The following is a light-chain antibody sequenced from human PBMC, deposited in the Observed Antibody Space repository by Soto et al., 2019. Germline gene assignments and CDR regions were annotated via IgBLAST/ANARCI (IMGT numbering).Light chain of an antibody. CDR1: QSVGTY. CDR3: QQYSVWPLVT. Sequence: EIVMTQSPATLSVSPEERATLSCRASQSVGTYLAWYQQKPGQTPRLLIFGASTRATGIPARFSGSGSGSEFTLTISSLQSEDFAVYSCQQYSVWPLVTFGGGTKVEIK. V-gene: IGKV3-15*01. J-gene: IGKJ4*01. CDR2: GAS.